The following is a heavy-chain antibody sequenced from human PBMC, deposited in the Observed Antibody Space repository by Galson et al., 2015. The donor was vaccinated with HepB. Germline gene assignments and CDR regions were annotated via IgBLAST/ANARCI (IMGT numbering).Heavy chain of an antibody. V-gene: IGHV2-5*01. Sequence: PALVKPTQTLTLTCTFSGFSLSTSGVGVGWIRQPPGKALEWLALIYWSDDKRYSPSLKSRLTITKDTPKNQVVLTMTNMDPVDTATYYCAHLTLYLAGVATHQNFDYWGQGTLVTVSS. CDR1: GFSLSTSGVG. CDR3: AHLTLYLAGVATHQNFDY. CDR2: IYWSDDK. D-gene: IGHD5-12*01. J-gene: IGHJ4*02.